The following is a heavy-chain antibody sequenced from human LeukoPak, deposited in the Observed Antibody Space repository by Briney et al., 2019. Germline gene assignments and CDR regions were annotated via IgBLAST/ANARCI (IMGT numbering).Heavy chain of an antibody. CDR1: GYTFTSYG. CDR3: ARTDLRGSYYLPRP. Sequence: ASVKVSCKASGYTFTSYGISWVRQAPGQGLEWMGWISAYNGNTNYAPKLQGRVTMTTDTSTSTAYMELRSLRSDDTAVYYCARTDLRGSYYLPRPWGQGTLVTVSS. V-gene: IGHV1-18*01. D-gene: IGHD1-26*01. CDR2: ISAYNGNT. J-gene: IGHJ5*02.